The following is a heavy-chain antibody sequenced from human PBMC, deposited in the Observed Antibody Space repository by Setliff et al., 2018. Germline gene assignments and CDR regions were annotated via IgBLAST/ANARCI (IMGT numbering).Heavy chain of an antibody. CDR1: GFIFSSYE. Sequence: LSLTCTVSGFIFSSYEMNWVRQAPGKGLEWVSSITTSGSATYYAESVRGRFTISRDNAKNSLYLQMNSLRAEDTAVYYCEGRAVADRGFDIWGQGATVTVSS. CDR2: ITTSGSAT. V-gene: IGHV3-48*03. J-gene: IGHJ3*02. CDR3: EGRAVADRGFDI. D-gene: IGHD6-19*01.